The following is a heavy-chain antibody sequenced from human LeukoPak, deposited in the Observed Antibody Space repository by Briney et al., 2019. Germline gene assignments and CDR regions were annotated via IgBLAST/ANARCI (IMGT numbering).Heavy chain of an antibody. J-gene: IGHJ4*02. V-gene: IGHV3-30*02. D-gene: IGHD2-2*01. CDR2: DRSNK. CDR1: GFTFSNYG. CDR3: EKSGVVQAATDY. Sequence: GGSLRLSCAASGFTFSNYGMHWVRQAPGKGLEWVAYDRSNKYYADSVKGRFTISRDNSKNTLYLQMNSMRPEDTAVYYCEKSGVVQAATDYWGQGTLVTVSS.